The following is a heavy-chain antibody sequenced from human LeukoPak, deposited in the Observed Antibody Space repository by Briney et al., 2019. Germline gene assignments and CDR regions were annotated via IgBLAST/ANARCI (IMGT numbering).Heavy chain of an antibody. J-gene: IGHJ6*03. CDR1: GFTFSSYG. Sequence: GGTLRLSCAASGFTFSSYGMHWVRQAPGKGLEWVAFIRYDGSNKYYADSVKGRFTISRDNSKNTLYLHVNSLRPEDTAVYYCAKGGGYEAKYYYYYRAVGGKGTTFTIS. CDR3: AKGGGYEAKYYYYYRAV. D-gene: IGHD5-12*01. V-gene: IGHV3-30*02. CDR2: IRYDGSNK.